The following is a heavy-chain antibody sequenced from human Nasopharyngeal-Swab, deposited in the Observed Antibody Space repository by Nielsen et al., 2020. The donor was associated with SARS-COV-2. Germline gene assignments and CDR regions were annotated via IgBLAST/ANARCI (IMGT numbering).Heavy chain of an antibody. CDR1: GFTVSSHY. CDR2: IYSGGST. V-gene: IGHV3-53*01. CDR3: ARASSGWYYFDY. J-gene: IGHJ4*02. D-gene: IGHD6-19*01. Sequence: GESLKISCAASGFTVSSHYMSWVRQAPGKGLEWVSVIYSGGSTYYADSVKGRFTISRDNSKNTLYLQMNSLRAEDTAVYYCARASSGWYYFDYWGQGTLVTVSS.